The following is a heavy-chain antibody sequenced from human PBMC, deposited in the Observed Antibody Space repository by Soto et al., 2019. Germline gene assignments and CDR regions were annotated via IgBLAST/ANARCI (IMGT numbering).Heavy chain of an antibody. CDR1: GFTFSNSW. V-gene: IGHV3-7*01. CDR3: ARGHWDNPL. Sequence: GGSLRLSCAASGFTFSNSWMSWFRQTPGKGLEWVTNMNPRGSEEYYVDSVKGRFTISRDNAKNLLYLQMNSLRVEDTAVYFCARGHWDNPLGGQGTLVTVSS. D-gene: IGHD7-27*01. J-gene: IGHJ4*02. CDR2: MNPRGSEE.